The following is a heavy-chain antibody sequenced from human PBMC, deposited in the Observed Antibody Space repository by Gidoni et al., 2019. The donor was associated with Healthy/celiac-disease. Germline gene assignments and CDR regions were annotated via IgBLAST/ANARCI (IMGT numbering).Heavy chain of an antibody. CDR1: GFTFSNAW. V-gene: IGHV3-15*07. CDR2: IKSKTDGGTT. CDR3: TTEGGYYDFWSGYQREAFDI. Sequence: EVQLVESGGGLVKTGGSLRLSCAASGFTFSNAWMNSVRQAPGKGLEWVGRIKSKTDGGTTDYAAPVKGRFTSSRDDSKNTLYLQMNRLKTEDTAVYYCTTEGGYYDFWSGYQREAFDIWGQGTMVTVS. D-gene: IGHD3-3*01. J-gene: IGHJ3*02.